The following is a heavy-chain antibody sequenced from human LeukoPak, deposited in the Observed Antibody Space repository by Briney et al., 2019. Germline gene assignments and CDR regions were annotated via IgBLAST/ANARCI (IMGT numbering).Heavy chain of an antibody. CDR1: GFTFSSYW. J-gene: IGHJ6*02. CDR3: ARDHAQGYYGMDV. V-gene: IGHV3-7*01. CDR2: IKQDGSEK. Sequence: GGSLRLSCAASGFTFSSYWMSWVRQTPGKGLEWVANIKQDGSEKYYVDSVKGRFTISRDNAKNSLYLQMNSLRAEDTAVYYCARDHAQGYYGMDVWGQGTTVTVSS.